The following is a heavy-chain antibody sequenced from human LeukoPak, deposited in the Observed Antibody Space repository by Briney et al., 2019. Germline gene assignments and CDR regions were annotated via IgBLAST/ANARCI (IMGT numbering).Heavy chain of an antibody. CDR2: IYPGDSDT. D-gene: IGHD2-15*01. CDR1: GYSFTSYW. Sequence: GESLKISCKGSGYSFTSYWIGWVRQMPGKGLEWMGIIYPGDSDTRYSPSFQGQVTISADKSISTAYLQWSSLKASDTAMYYCVRHDFLYCSGGSCYDYWGQGTLVTVSS. CDR3: VRHDFLYCSGGSCYDY. J-gene: IGHJ4*02. V-gene: IGHV5-51*01.